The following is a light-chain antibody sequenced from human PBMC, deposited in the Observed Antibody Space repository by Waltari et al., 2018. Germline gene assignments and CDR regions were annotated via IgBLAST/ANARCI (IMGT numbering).Light chain of an antibody. Sequence: SVLTQPPSASRTPGQRVTIPCSGSRSNIGNNDVDWYQQPPGTAPKLLIYRNNQRPSGVPDRFSGSKSGTSASLAISGLRSEDEADYYCAVWDDSLSGRVFGGGTKVTVL. V-gene: IGLV1-47*01. CDR3: AVWDDSLSGRV. J-gene: IGLJ3*02. CDR1: RSNIGNND. CDR2: RNN.